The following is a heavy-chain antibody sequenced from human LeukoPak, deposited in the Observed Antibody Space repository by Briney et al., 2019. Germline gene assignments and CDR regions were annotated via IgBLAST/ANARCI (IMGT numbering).Heavy chain of an antibody. CDR1: GGTFSSYG. Sequence: ASVKVSCKASGGTFSSYGISWVRQAPGQGLEWMGWISAYNGNTNYAQKLQGRVTMTTDTSTSTAYMELRSLRSDDTAVYYCARDPGCSSTRCYLANDYWGQGTLVTVPS. CDR3: ARDPGCSSTRCYLANDY. D-gene: IGHD2-2*01. V-gene: IGHV1-18*01. CDR2: ISAYNGNT. J-gene: IGHJ4*02.